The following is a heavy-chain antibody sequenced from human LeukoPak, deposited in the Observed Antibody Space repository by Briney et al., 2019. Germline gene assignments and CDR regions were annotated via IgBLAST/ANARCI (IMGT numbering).Heavy chain of an antibody. J-gene: IGHJ6*02. CDR1: GFTFSSCA. D-gene: IGHD5-18*01. CDR3: AKGGANTTMVSGGVDV. Sequence: GGSLRLSCAASGFTFSSCAMSWVRQAPGKGLEWVSAISGSGGSTYYADSVKGRFTISRDNSKNTLYLQINSLRAEDTAVYYCAKGGANTTMVSGGVDVWGQGTTVTVSS. V-gene: IGHV3-23*01. CDR2: ISGSGGST.